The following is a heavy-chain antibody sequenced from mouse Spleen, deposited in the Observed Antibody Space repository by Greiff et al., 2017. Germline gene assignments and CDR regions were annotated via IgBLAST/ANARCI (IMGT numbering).Heavy chain of an antibody. Sequence: EVQLQQSGAELVRPGASVKLSCTASGFNIKDYYMHWVKQRPEQGLEWIGRIDPEDGDTEYAPKFQGKATMTADTSSNTAYLQLSSLTSEDTAVYYCTDGDYGYYFDYWGQGTTLTVSS. CDR1: GFNIKDYY. CDR3: TDGDYGYYFDY. V-gene: IGHV14-1*01. J-gene: IGHJ2*01. D-gene: IGHD2-13*01. CDR2: IDPEDGDT.